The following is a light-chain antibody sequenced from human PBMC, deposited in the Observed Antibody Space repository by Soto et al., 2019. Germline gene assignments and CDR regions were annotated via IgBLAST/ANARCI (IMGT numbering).Light chain of an antibody. J-gene: IGLJ2*01. V-gene: IGLV2-14*01. CDR1: SSDVGGYNY. CDR2: DAS. CDR3: SSYTSSSTLVV. Sequence: QSALTQPASVSGSPGQSITLSCTGTSSDVGGYNYVSWYQQHPGKAPKLMIYDASNRPAGVSNRFSGSKSGNTASLTISGLPAEDEADYYCSSYTSSSTLVVFCGGTTVTVL.